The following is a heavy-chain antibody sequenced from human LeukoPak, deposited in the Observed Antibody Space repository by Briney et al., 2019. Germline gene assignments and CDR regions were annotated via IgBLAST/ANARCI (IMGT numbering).Heavy chain of an antibody. J-gene: IGHJ4*02. CDR2: ISGSGGST. CDR3: AKTSQYSSGWFDY. Sequence: RGSLRLSCAASGFTFSNYAMSWVRQAPGKGLEWVSTISGSGGSTYYVDSVKGRFTISRDNSRNTLDIEMNSLRPEDTAVYYCAKTSQYSSGWFDYWGQGTLVTVSS. CDR1: GFTFSNYA. D-gene: IGHD6-19*01. V-gene: IGHV3-23*01.